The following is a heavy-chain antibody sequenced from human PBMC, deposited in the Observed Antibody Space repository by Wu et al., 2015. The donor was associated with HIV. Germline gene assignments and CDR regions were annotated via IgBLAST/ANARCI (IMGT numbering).Heavy chain of an antibody. CDR2: VIPLFDKA. V-gene: IGHV1-69*12. Sequence: QVQLVQSGAEVRKPEASVKVSCKTSGGTFHNYAVSWVRQAPGQGLEWMGGVIPLFDKANYAQTFQGRVTITADESTSTAYLQLSSLRSEDTAVYYCARVGGSSWYREFDLWGQGTMVTVSS. CDR3: ARVGGSSWYREFDL. J-gene: IGHJ3*01. CDR1: GGTFHNYA. D-gene: IGHD6-13*01.